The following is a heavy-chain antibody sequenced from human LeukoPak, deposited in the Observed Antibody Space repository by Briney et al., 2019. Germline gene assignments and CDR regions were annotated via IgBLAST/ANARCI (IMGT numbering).Heavy chain of an antibody. CDR3: ARGSWIQPGDY. J-gene: IGHJ4*02. D-gene: IGHD5-18*01. CDR2: IYTSGST. Sequence: PSETLSLTCTVSGGSISSGSYYWSWIRQPAGKGLEWIGRIYTSGSTNYNPSLKSRVTISVDTSKNQFSLKLSSVTAADTAVYYCARGSWIQPGDYWGQGTLVTVSS. V-gene: IGHV4-61*02. CDR1: GGSISSGSYY.